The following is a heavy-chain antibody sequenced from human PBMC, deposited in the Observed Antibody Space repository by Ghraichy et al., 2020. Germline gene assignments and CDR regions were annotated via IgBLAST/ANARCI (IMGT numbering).Heavy chain of an antibody. CDR1: GFSLSTSGVG. D-gene: IGHD6-13*01. CDR3: AHIVAAATAFDI. CDR2: IYWNDDK. J-gene: IGHJ3*02. V-gene: IGHV2-5*01. Sequence: SGPTLVKPPQTLTLTCTFSGFSLSTSGVGVGWIRQPPGKALEWLALIYWNDDKRYSPSLKCRLTITKDTSKNQVVLTMTNMDPVDTATYYCAHIVAAATAFDIWGQGTMVTVSS.